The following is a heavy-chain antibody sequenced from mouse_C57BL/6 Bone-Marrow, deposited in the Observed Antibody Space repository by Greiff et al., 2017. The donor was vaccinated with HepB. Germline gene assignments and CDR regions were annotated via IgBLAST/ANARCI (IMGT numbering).Heavy chain of an antibody. CDR3: ARRSNYDYAMDY. CDR1: GFSINSDCY. CDR2: TFYSGIT. V-gene: IGHV3-3*01. Sequence: EVHLVESGPSLVRPSQTLSLTCTVTGFSINSDCYWIWIRQFPGNKLEYIGYTFYSGITYYNPSLESRTYITRDTSKNQFSLKLSSVTTEDTATYYCARRSNYDYAMDYWGQGTSVTVSS. J-gene: IGHJ4*01. D-gene: IGHD2-5*01.